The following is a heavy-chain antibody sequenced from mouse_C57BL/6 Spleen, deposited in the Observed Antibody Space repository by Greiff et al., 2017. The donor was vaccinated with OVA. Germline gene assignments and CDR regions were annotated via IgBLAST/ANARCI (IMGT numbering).Heavy chain of an antibody. Sequence: QVQLQQSGAELAKPGASVKLSCKASGYTFTSYWMHWVKQRPGQGLEWIGYINPSSGYTKYNQKFKDKATLTADKSSSTAYMQLSSLTYEDSAVYYCARGDYGSSYEAGFAYWGQGTLVTVSA. CDR1: GYTFTSYW. D-gene: IGHD1-1*01. V-gene: IGHV1-7*01. CDR3: ARGDYGSSYEAGFAY. CDR2: INPSSGYT. J-gene: IGHJ3*01.